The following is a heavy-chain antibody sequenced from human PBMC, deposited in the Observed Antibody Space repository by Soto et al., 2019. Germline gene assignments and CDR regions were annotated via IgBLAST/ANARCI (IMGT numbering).Heavy chain of an antibody. V-gene: IGHV1-2*02. CDR2: TNSNSGGT. CDR1: GYTFTGYY. J-gene: IGHJ4*02. Sequence: VKVSCNVSGYTFTGYYMHWVRQAPGQGLEWTGWTNSNSGGTNYAQKFQGRVPMTRDTSISTAYMELSRLRSDDTAVYYCASDVGKVWLVRNSYYFDYWRQRTLVTASS. CDR3: ASDVGKVWLVRNSYYFDY. D-gene: IGHD6-19*01.